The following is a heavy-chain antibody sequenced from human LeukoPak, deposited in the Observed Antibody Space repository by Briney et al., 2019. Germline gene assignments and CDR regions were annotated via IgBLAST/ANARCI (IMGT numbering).Heavy chain of an antibody. Sequence: GASVKVSCKASGYTFTDYYLHWLRQDPGQGLEWVGWINPNSAGTEYAQEFQGRVTMTRDTSNSTAYMGLSRLRPDDTAVYYCARAAWSATSKFDSWGQGTRVTVSS. V-gene: IGHV1-2*02. J-gene: IGHJ5*01. D-gene: IGHD6-13*01. CDR3: ARAAWSATSKFDS. CDR2: INPNSAGT. CDR1: GYTFTDYY.